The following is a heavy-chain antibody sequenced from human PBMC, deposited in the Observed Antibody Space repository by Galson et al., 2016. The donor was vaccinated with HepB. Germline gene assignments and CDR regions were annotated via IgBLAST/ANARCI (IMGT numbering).Heavy chain of an antibody. J-gene: IGHJ6*02. CDR2: TSFDGRDK. CDR3: VIDGPRVDPYFDWFYGMDV. V-gene: IGHV3-30*04. Sequence: SLRLSCAPSGFIFSTYPMHWVRQAPGKGLEWVAGTSFDGRDKYYADSVKDRFTISRDNFRNTLYLEMNGLRDDDTAVYYCVIDGPRVDPYFDWFYGMDVWGQGTTVTVSS. D-gene: IGHD3-9*01. CDR1: GFIFSTYP.